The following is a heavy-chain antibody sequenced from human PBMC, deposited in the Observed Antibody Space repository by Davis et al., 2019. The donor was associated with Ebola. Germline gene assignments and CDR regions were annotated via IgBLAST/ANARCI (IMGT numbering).Heavy chain of an antibody. D-gene: IGHD6-6*01. CDR3: ARELRRMAARQSLWDPPSTVSPYFDS. Sequence: PGGSLRLSCAASGLTVSSNYMSWVRQAPGKGLEWVSVIYRAGNTYYADSVEGRFTISRDNAKNSLFLQIDSLRAEDTAVYYCARELRRMAARQSLWDPPSTVSPYFDSWGQGTLVTVSS. V-gene: IGHV3-53*01. CDR2: IYRAGNT. CDR1: GLTVSSNY. J-gene: IGHJ4*02.